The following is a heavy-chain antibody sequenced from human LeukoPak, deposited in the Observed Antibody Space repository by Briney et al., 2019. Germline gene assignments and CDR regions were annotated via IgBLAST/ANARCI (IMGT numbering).Heavy chain of an antibody. CDR2: MSPNSGDT. CDR1: GYTFTSYD. J-gene: IGHJ4*02. V-gene: IGHV1-8*01. D-gene: IGHD7-27*01. CDR3: VRTPPNWGFDY. Sequence: ASVKVSCKASGYTFTSYDINWVRQATGQGLEWLGWMSPNSGDTGYAQRFQGRVTMTSDSSISTAYMELSSLRSEDTAIYYCVRTPPNWGFDYWGQGTLVTVSS.